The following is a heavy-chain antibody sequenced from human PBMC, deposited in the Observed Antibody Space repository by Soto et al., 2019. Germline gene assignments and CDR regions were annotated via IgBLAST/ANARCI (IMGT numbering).Heavy chain of an antibody. CDR2: IRSKANSYAT. Sequence: GSLRLSCAASGFTFSGSAMHWVRQASGKGLEWVGRIRSKANSYATAYAASVKGRFTISRDDSKNTAYLQMNSLKTEDTAVYYCTRHGAVVPAYYYYYGMDVWGQGHTVTVYS. CDR1: GFTFSGSA. D-gene: IGHD2-2*01. V-gene: IGHV3-73*01. J-gene: IGHJ6*02. CDR3: TRHGAVVPAYYYYYGMDV.